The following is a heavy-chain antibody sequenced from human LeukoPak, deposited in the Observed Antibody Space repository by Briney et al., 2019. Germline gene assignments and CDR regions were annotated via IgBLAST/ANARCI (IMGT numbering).Heavy chain of an antibody. D-gene: IGHD5-18*01. CDR1: GGSISSSNW. V-gene: IGHV3-7*01. CDR2: IKKDGSEK. CDR3: ARHLSGVTGYTYGRGIDY. Sequence: GTLSLTCAVSGGSISSSNWWSWVRQAPGKGLEWVANIKKDGSEKYYVDPVKGRFTISRDNAKTSLYLQMISLRAEDTAVYYCARHLSGVTGYTYGRGIDYWGQGTLVTVSS. J-gene: IGHJ4*02.